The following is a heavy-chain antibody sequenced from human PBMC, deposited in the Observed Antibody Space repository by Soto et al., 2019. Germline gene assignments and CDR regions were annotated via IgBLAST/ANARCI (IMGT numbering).Heavy chain of an antibody. Sequence: SETLSLTCGVSGGTVASSHWWSWVRQSPGRGLEWIGNVYHTGDTNFNPSLQSRVNFSVDKSNNQFSLRLTFVTAADTAAYFCAREIVTAGGNNYFDPWGPGTLVTVSS. CDR2: VYHTGDT. CDR3: AREIVTAGGNNYFDP. CDR1: GGTVASSHW. V-gene: IGHV4-4*02. J-gene: IGHJ5*02. D-gene: IGHD2-21*02.